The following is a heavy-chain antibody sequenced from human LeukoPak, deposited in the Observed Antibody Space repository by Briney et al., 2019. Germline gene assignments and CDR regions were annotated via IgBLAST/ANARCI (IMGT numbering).Heavy chain of an antibody. Sequence: PGGSLRLSCAASGFTVSSNYMSWVRQAPGKGLEWVSVIYSGGSTYYADSVEGRFTISRDNSKNTLYLQMNSLRAEDTAVYYCARDTPQDGMDVWGQGTTVTVSS. CDR1: GFTVSSNY. V-gene: IGHV3-66*01. J-gene: IGHJ6*02. CDR3: ARDTPQDGMDV. CDR2: IYSGGST.